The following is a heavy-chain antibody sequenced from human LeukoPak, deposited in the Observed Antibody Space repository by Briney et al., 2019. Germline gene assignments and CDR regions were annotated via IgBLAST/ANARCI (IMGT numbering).Heavy chain of an antibody. CDR3: ASTFVRWELLGA. D-gene: IGHD1-26*01. J-gene: IGHJ5*02. CDR2: ISSSGSTI. Sequence: GGSLRLSCAASGFTFSDYYMSWIRQAPGKGLKWVSYISSSGSTIYYADSVKGRFTISRDNAKNSLYLQMNSLRAEDTAVYYCASTFVRWELLGAWGQGTLVTVSS. V-gene: IGHV3-11*04. CDR1: GFTFSDYY.